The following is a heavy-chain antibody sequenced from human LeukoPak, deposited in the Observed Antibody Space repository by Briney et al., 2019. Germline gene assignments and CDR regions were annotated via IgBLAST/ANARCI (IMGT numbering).Heavy chain of an antibody. CDR3: ARSAGSYSFFDY. J-gene: IGHJ4*02. CDR2: ISNSGSTI. V-gene: IGHV3-48*03. CDR1: GFTFGIYE. Sequence: GGSLRLSCAASGFTFGIYEMTWDRQPPGKGLEWVSYISNSGSTIYYAASVKGRFTISRDNAKNSLYLQLSSLRAEDTAVYYCARSAGSYSFFDYWGQGTLVTVSS. D-gene: IGHD1-26*01.